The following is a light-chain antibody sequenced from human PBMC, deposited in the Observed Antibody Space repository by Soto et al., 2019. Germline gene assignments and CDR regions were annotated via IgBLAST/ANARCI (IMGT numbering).Light chain of an antibody. CDR1: QSVLYSSNNKNY. V-gene: IGKV4-1*01. Sequence: DIVMTQSPDSLAVYMGERATINCKSSQSVLYSSNNKNYLAWYQQKPGQPPKLLIYWASTRESGVPDRFSGSGSGTDFTLTISSLQAEDVAVYYCQQYYDTPAITFGQGTRLEI. J-gene: IGKJ5*01. CDR3: QQYYDTPAIT. CDR2: WAS.